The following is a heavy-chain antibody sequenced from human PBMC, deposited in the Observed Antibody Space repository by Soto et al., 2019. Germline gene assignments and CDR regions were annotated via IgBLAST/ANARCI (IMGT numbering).Heavy chain of an antibody. D-gene: IGHD1-1*01. CDR3: VIGVLERRWGDYYYYGMDV. V-gene: IGHV3-33*01. CDR2: IWYDGSNK. Sequence: PGGSLRLSCAASGFTFSSYGMHWVRQAPGKGLEWVAVIWYDGSNKYYADSVKGRFTISRDNSKNTLYLQMNSLRAEDTAVYYCVIGVLERRWGDYYYYGMDVWGQGTTVTVSS. CDR1: GFTFSSYG. J-gene: IGHJ6*02.